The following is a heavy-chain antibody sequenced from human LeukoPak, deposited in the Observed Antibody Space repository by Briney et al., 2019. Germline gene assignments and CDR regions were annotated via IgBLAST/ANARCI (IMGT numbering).Heavy chain of an antibody. V-gene: IGHV3-23*01. CDR1: GFTLNTYA. D-gene: IGHD6-6*01. CDR3: ARGLSGYASSLGY. J-gene: IGHJ4*02. Sequence: GGSLRLSCAASGFTLNTYAMSWVRQAPGKGLEWVSGINGGGTTYYANSVKGRFTISRDTSKNTLDLQMNSLRAEDTAVYYCARGLSGYASSLGYWGQGTLVTVSA. CDR2: INGGGTT.